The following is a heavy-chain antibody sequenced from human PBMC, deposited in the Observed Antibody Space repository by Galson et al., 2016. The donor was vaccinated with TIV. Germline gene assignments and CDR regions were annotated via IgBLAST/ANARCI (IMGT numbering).Heavy chain of an antibody. V-gene: IGHV3-74*01. D-gene: IGHD2-8*02. J-gene: IGHJ2*01. CDR1: GFSFRRYW. CDR3: ARGPGYCTGGVCYSNWYFDL. Sequence: SLRLSCAASGFSFRRYWMHWVRQAPGKGLVWVSHINSDGTNTNFADSVKGRFDISRDNAKNTLDLQMNGLTDDDTAVYYCARGPGYCTGGVCYSNWYFDLWGRGTLVTVSS. CDR2: INSDGTNT.